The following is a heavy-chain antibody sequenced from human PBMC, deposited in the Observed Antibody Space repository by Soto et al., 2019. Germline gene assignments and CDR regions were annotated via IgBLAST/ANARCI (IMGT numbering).Heavy chain of an antibody. CDR1: GGSISSYY. Sequence: SETLSLTCTVSGGSISSYYWSWIRQPPGKGLEWIGYIYYSGSTNYNPSLKSRVTISVDTSKNQFSLKLSSVTAADAAFYYCARLDPMTTIPQGFDHWGQGTLVTVSS. J-gene: IGHJ5*02. CDR3: ARLDPMTTIPQGFDH. V-gene: IGHV4-59*01. D-gene: IGHD4-4*01. CDR2: IYYSGST.